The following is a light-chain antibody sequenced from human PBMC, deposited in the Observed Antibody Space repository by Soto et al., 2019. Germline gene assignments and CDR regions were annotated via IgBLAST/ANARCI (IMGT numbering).Light chain of an antibody. V-gene: IGKV3-15*01. Sequence: EIVLTQSPCTLSLSPGERATLSCGASQTVTSNYLAWYQQKPGQAPRLLIYGALTRATGIPTRFSRTGSGTEFTLTISSLQSEDFTVYYCQQYNKWPLTFGQGTKVDIK. CDR2: GAL. CDR1: QTVTSN. CDR3: QQYNKWPLT. J-gene: IGKJ1*01.